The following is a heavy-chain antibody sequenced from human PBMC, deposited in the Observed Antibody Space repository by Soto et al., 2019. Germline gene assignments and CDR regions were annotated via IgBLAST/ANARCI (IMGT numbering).Heavy chain of an antibody. CDR3: AKGRLKAMVRGVIPDY. D-gene: IGHD3-10*01. CDR1: GFTFSSYA. Sequence: GRSLRLSCAAAGFTFSSYAMSWVSQAPGKGLEWVSAISGSGGSTYYADSVKGRFTISRDNSKNTLYLQMNSLRAEDTAVYYCAKGRLKAMVRGVIPDYWGQGTLVTV. V-gene: IGHV3-23*01. J-gene: IGHJ4*02. CDR2: ISGSGGST.